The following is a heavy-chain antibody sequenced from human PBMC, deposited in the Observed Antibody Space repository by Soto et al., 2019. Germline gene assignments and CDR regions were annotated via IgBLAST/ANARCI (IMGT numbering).Heavy chain of an antibody. CDR3: AKARGYGSGRNNHYYGMDV. CDR2: IIPIFNIP. J-gene: IGHJ6*02. V-gene: IGHV1-69*10. Sequence: VASVKVSCKDSGGTLSSYAITWVRLAPGQGLEWMGGIIPIFNIPDYAQKFQGRVSITADKATSTAYMKLSNLRPEDTAIYYCAKARGYGSGRNNHYYGMDVWGQGTTVTVSS. CDR1: GGTLSSYA. D-gene: IGHD3-10*01.